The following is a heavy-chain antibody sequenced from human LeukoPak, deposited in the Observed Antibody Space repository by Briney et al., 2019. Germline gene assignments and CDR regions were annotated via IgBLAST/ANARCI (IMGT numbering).Heavy chain of an antibody. Sequence: GGSLRLSCAASGFTLSSYSMNWVRQAPGKGLEWVSSISSSSSYIYYADSVKGRFTISRDNAKNSLYLQMNSLRAEDTAVYYCARDRRDYYYYYGMDVWGQGTTVTVSS. CDR1: GFTLSSYS. CDR3: ARDRRDYYYYYGMDV. CDR2: ISSSSSYI. V-gene: IGHV3-21*01. J-gene: IGHJ6*02. D-gene: IGHD3-10*01.